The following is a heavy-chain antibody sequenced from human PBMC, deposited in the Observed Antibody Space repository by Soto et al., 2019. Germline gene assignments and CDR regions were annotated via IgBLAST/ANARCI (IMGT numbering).Heavy chain of an antibody. D-gene: IGHD6-13*01. CDR1: GFTFSSYW. CDR3: AAWARSSWFDY. V-gene: IGHV3-7*05. J-gene: IGHJ4*02. Sequence: EVQLVESGGGLVQPGESLRLSCAGSGFTFSSYWMSWVRQAPGKGLEWVANIKQDGSETDYVDSVKGRFTISRDNAKNSLHLQMNSLRAEDTAVYYCAAWARSSWFDYWGQGTLVTVSS. CDR2: IKQDGSET.